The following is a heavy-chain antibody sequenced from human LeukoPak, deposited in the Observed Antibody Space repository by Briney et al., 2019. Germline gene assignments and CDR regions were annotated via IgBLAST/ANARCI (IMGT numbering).Heavy chain of an antibody. CDR3: AKDQSTMIVVATFDY. D-gene: IGHD3-22*01. V-gene: IGHV3-23*01. Sequence: PGGSLRLSCAASGFTFSSYAMSWVRQAPGKGLEWVSAISGSGGSTYYADSVKGRFTISRDNSKNTLYLQINSLRAEDTAVYYCAKDQSTMIVVATFDYWGQGTLVTVSS. CDR2: ISGSGGST. J-gene: IGHJ4*02. CDR1: GFTFSSYA.